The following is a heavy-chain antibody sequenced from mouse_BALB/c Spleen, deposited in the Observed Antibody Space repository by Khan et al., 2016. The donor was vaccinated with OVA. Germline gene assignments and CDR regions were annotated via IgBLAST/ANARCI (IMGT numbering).Heavy chain of an antibody. CDR3: ARSSFYPYYFDY. J-gene: IGHJ2*01. Sequence: QMQLEESGPELVKPGASVKISCKTSGYTFTDFYMNWVRQKPGKGLESIGWIYPGSGNTKYNEKFKGKATLTVDTSSNTAYMQVSGLTSADTAVYFCARSSFYPYYFDYGGQGTTLTVSS. D-gene: IGHD2-1*01. CDR2: IYPGSGNT. CDR1: GYTFTDFY. V-gene: IGHV1-84*02.